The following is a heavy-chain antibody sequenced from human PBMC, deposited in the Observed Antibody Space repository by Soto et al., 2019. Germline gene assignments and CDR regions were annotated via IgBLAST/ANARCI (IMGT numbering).Heavy chain of an antibody. Sequence: PLQTLSLTNTVSGDSISNSSYYWGRISQPPGKGLEWIGSIYYSGSTYYNPSLKSRVTISVDTSKNQFSLKLSSVTAADTAVYYCARLYDFWSGYPPEAYYYYYGMDVWGQGATVTVSS. CDR3: ARLYDFWSGYPPEAYYYYYGMDV. D-gene: IGHD3-3*01. V-gene: IGHV4-39*01. CDR1: GDSISNSSYY. J-gene: IGHJ6*02. CDR2: IYYSGST.